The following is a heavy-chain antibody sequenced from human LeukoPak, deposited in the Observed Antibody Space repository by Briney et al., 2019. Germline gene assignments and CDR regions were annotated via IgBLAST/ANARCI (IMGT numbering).Heavy chain of an antibody. V-gene: IGHV4-34*01. Sequence: SETLSLTCAVYGGSSSGYYWSWIRQPPGKGLEWIGEINHSGSTNYNPSLKSRVTISVDTSKNQFSLKLSSVTAADTAVYYCARAGYSYGYTPYGMDVWGQGTTVTVSS. CDR3: ARAGYSYGYTPYGMDV. CDR2: INHSGST. CDR1: GGSSSGYY. J-gene: IGHJ6*02. D-gene: IGHD5-18*01.